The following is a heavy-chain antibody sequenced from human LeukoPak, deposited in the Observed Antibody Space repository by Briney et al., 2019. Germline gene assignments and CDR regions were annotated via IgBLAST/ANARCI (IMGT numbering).Heavy chain of an antibody. CDR3: ARDHDFWSGYYQVYYFDY. Sequence: SETLSLNCTASGGSISSYYWSWIPQPPGKALEWIGRIYTSGSTNYNPSLKSRVTMSVDTSKNQFSLKLSSVTAADTAVYYCARDHDFWSGYYQVYYFDYWGQGTLVTVSS. D-gene: IGHD3-3*01. CDR2: IYTSGST. CDR1: GGSISSYY. J-gene: IGHJ4*02. V-gene: IGHV4-4*07.